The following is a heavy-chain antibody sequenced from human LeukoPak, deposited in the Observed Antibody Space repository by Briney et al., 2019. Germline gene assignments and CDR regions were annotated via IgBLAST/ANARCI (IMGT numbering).Heavy chain of an antibody. Sequence: GGSLRLSCAASGFTFSSYWMHWVRHAPGKGLVWVSRINSDGSSTSSADSVKGRFTISRDNAKNTLYLQMNSLRAEDTAVYYCAVAGSSDYYFDYWGQGTLVTVSS. V-gene: IGHV3-74*01. CDR2: INSDGSST. J-gene: IGHJ4*02. D-gene: IGHD6-19*01. CDR1: GFTFSSYW. CDR3: AVAGSSDYYFDY.